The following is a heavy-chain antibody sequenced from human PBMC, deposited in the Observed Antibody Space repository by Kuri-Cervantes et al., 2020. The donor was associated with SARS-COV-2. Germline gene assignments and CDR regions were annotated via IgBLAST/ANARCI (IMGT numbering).Heavy chain of an antibody. Sequence: VLLWRSSAASGFTIISYAMSWVRQAPGKGLEWVSAISGSGGSTYYADSVKGRFTISRDNSKNTLYLQMNSLRAEDTAVYYCARDNSAYYDFWSGYYNYFDYWGQGTLVTVSS. D-gene: IGHD3-3*01. CDR3: ARDNSAYYDFWSGYYNYFDY. CDR2: ISGSGGST. J-gene: IGHJ4*02. CDR1: GFTIISYA. V-gene: IGHV3-23*01.